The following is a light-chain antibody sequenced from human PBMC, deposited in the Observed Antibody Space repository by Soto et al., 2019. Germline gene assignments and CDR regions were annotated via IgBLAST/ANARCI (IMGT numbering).Light chain of an antibody. CDR2: DAS. J-gene: IGKJ5*01. CDR1: QDIGGR. V-gene: IGKV1-33*01. Sequence: DIQMTQSPSSVSASVGDRITITCRASQDIGGRLAWFQQKPGKAPKLLIYDASNLETGVPSRFSGSGSGTDFTFTISNLQPEDIATYYCQQYDNLPITFGQGTRLEIK. CDR3: QQYDNLPIT.